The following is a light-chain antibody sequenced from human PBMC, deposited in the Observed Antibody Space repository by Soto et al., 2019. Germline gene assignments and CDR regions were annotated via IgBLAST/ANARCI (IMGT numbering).Light chain of an antibody. CDR1: QRLSSSY. CDR3: QQFGSSAWT. J-gene: IGKJ1*01. CDR2: GAS. V-gene: IGKV3-20*01. Sequence: EIVLTQSPGTLSLSLGERATLSCRASQRLSSSYLAWYQQKPGQAPRLLIQGASSRATGIPDRFSGSGSGTDFTLTITRLEPEDFAVYYCQQFGSSAWTCGQGTRVEIK.